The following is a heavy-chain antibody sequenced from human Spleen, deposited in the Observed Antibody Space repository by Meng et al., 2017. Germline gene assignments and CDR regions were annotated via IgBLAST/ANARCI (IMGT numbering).Heavy chain of an antibody. D-gene: IGHD3-22*01. J-gene: IGHJ4*02. CDR3: ARDDSSGYYSY. Sequence: QGQLQRGGPGLVRPSDTLSLTCTVSGGSFSSGSYYWSWIRQPPGKGLEWIGYIYYSGSTNYNPSLKSRVTISVDTSKNQFSLKLSSVTAADTAVYYCARDDSSGYYSYWGQGTLVTVSS. CDR2: IYYSGST. CDR1: GGSFSSGSYY. V-gene: IGHV4-61*01.